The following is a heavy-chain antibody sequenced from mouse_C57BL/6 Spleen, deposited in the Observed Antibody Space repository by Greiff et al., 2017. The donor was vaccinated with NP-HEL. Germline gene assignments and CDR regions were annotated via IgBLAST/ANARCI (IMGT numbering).Heavy chain of an antibody. CDR2: IDPSDSET. Sequence: QVQLKQPGAELVRPGSSVKLSCKASGYTFTSYWMHWVKQRPIQGLEWIGNIDPSDSETHYNQKFKDKATLTVDKSSSTAYMQLSSLTSEDSAVYYCARSGVFISFAYWGQGTLVTVSA. CDR1: GYTFTSYW. J-gene: IGHJ3*01. D-gene: IGHD1-1*01. CDR3: ARSGVFISFAY. V-gene: IGHV1-52*01.